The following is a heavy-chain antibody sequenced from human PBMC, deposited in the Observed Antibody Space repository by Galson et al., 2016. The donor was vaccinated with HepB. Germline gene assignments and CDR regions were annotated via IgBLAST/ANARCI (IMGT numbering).Heavy chain of an antibody. V-gene: IGHV2-5*02. CDR2: IYWDDDT. CDR1: GFSLSTNGVG. D-gene: IGHD3-22*01. Sequence: PALVKPTQTLTLTCTFSGFSLSTNGVGVGWIRQPPGKALEWLALIYWDDDTRYSPSLKSRLTITKDTSKNQVVLTMTNMDPVDTATYYCASGIYDSSAISYIFDPWGQGTLVTVSS. CDR3: ASGIYDSSAISYIFDP. J-gene: IGHJ5*02.